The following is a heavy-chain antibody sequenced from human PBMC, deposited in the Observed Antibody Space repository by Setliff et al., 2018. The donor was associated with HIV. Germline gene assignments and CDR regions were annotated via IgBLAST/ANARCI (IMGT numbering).Heavy chain of an antibody. CDR2: INPNTGAT. CDR1: GYTFTDYY. V-gene: IGHV1-2*02. Sequence: GASVKVSCKASGYTFTDYYMHWVRQAPGQGLEWMGWINPNTGATNYAQTFQGRVTATRDTSIRTAYMDLSSLRSDDTALYYCARGPVGGTVDYWGQGTLVTVSS. J-gene: IGHJ4*02. D-gene: IGHD1-26*01. CDR3: ARGPVGGTVDY.